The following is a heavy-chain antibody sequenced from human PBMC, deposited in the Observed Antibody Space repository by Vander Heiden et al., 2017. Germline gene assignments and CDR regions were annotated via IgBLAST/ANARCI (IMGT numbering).Heavy chain of an antibody. J-gene: IGHJ3*02. CDR1: GFPFDAHA. D-gene: IGHD3-22*01. CDR3: AKDLYDSSGYYSMKAFDI. V-gene: IGHV3-9*01. Sequence: EVQLVESGGGLVQPGRSLRLSCAASGFPFDAHAMHWGRQVPGKGMEWVSGISWNSGSIGYADSVKGRFTISRDNAKNSLYLQMNSLRAEDTALYYCAKDLYDSSGYYSMKAFDIWGQGTMVTVSS. CDR2: ISWNSGSI.